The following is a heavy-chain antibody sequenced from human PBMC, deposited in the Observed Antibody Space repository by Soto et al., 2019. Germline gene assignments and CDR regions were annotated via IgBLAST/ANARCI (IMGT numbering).Heavy chain of an antibody. CDR2: FDPEDGET. CDR3: ATGSRPQDAYYYDSSGYRDAFDI. Sequence: QVQLVQSGAEVKKPGASVKVSCKVSGYTLTELSMHWVRQAPGKGLEWRGGFDPEDGETIYAQKFQGRVTMTEDTSTDTAYMELSSLRSEDKAVYYCATGSRPQDAYYYDSSGYRDAFDIWGQGTMVTVSS. D-gene: IGHD3-22*01. V-gene: IGHV1-24*01. CDR1: GYTLTELS. J-gene: IGHJ3*02.